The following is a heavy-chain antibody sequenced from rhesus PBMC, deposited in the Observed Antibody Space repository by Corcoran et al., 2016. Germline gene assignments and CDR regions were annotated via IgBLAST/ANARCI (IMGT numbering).Heavy chain of an antibody. J-gene: IGHJ5-2*02. Sequence: EVQLVQSGAEVKKPGASVKISCKASGYTFTDYYLHWVRQAPGKGLEWMDRFHPEDGQAIHETQSQDRGTITADPSTDTAYMELSSLRSEDTAVYYCATQRGELTAPYLDVWGRGVLVTVSS. D-gene: IGHD2-15*01. CDR1: GYTFTDYY. V-gene: IGHV1-111*02. CDR3: ATQRGELTAPYLDV. CDR2: FHPEDGQA.